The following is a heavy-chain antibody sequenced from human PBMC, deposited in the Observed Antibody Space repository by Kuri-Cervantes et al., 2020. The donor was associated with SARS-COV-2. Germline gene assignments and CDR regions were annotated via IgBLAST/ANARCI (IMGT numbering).Heavy chain of an antibody. CDR3: AKDLNYVVPAAISSYYYYYGMDV. J-gene: IGHJ6*02. V-gene: IGHV3-23*01. D-gene: IGHD2-2*01. CDR1: GFTFSSYA. CDR2: ISGSGGST. Sequence: GESLKISCAASGFTFSSYAMSWVRQAPGKGLEWVSAISGSGGSTYYADSAKGRFTISRDNSKNTLYLQMNSLRAEDTAVYYCAKDLNYVVPAAISSYYYYYGMDVWGQGTTVTVSS.